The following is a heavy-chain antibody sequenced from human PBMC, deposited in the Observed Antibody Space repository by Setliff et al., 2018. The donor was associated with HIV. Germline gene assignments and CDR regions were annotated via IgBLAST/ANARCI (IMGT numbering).Heavy chain of an antibody. D-gene: IGHD3-22*01. CDR1: GGSFSGYY. CDR3: ARGVDPENNSGYPDY. CDR2: INHSGST. V-gene: IGHV4-34*01. Sequence: KASETLSLTCAVYGGSFSGYYWSWIRQPPGKGLEWIGEINHSGSTYYNPSLKSRVTISVDTSKNQFSLKLSSVTAADTAVYYCARGVDPENNSGYPDYWGQGTLVTVSS. J-gene: IGHJ4*01.